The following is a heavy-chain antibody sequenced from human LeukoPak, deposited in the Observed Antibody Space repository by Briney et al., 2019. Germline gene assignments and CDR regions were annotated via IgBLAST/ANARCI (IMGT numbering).Heavy chain of an antibody. V-gene: IGHV4-34*01. CDR3: ARLSPMNPQLAYWYFDV. Sequence: SETLSLTCAVYGGPFSGYYWSWIRQPPGKGLEWIGEVTRNGDINYNPSLKSRVTLSLEASQNKFSLTVNSVSAADTAVYYCARLSPMNPQLAYWYFDVWGRGTLVTVSS. J-gene: IGHJ2*01. CDR1: GGPFSGYY. CDR2: VTRNGDI. D-gene: IGHD1-1*01.